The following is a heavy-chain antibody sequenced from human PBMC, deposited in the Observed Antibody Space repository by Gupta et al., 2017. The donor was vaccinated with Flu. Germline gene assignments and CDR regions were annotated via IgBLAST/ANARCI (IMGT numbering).Heavy chain of an antibody. J-gene: IGHJ4*02. Sequence: KGLEWVGRIKSKTDGGATDYAAPVKGRFSVSRDDSKSTLYLQMSDLKIADTAVYYCTTGDDFWSGYYGTFDYWGQGILVTVSS. V-gene: IGHV3-15*01. D-gene: IGHD3-3*01. CDR3: TTGDDFWSGYYGTFDY. CDR2: IKSKTDGGAT.